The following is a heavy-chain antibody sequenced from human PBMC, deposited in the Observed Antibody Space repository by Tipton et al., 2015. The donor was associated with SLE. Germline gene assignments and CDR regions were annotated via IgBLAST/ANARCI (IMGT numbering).Heavy chain of an antibody. CDR2: ISSSSSYI. Sequence: AASGFTFSSYSMNWVRQAPGKGLEWVSSISSSSSYIYYADSVKGRFTISRDNAKNSLYLQMNSLRAEDTAVYYCARDGGYITMIVVPYYFDYWGQGTLVTVSS. J-gene: IGHJ4*02. V-gene: IGHV3-21*03. CDR3: ARDGGYITMIVVPYYFDY. D-gene: IGHD3-22*01. CDR1: GFTFSSYS.